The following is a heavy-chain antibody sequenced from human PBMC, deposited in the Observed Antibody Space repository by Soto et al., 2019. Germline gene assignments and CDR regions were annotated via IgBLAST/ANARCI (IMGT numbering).Heavy chain of an antibody. D-gene: IGHD3-3*01. Sequence: SVKVSCKASGGTFSSYAISWVRQAPGQGLEWMGGIIPIFGTANYAQKFQGRVTITADESTSTAYMELSSLRSEDTAVYYCARPGAFGFLEWLSAYGMDVWGQGTTVTVSS. CDR3: ARPGAFGFLEWLSAYGMDV. J-gene: IGHJ6*02. CDR2: IIPIFGTA. V-gene: IGHV1-69*13. CDR1: GGTFSSYA.